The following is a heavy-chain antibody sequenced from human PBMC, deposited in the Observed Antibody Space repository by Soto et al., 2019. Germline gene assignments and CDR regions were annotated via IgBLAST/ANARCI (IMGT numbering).Heavy chain of an antibody. D-gene: IGHD3-22*01. CDR3: ARAPTYDSSGYYYVFSSYYYGMDV. J-gene: IGHJ6*02. V-gene: IGHV4-61*01. Sequence: SETLSLTCTVSGGSVSSGSYYWSWIRQPPGKGLEWIGYIYYSGSTNYNPSLKSRVTISVDTSKNQFSLKLSSVTAADTAVYYCARAPTYDSSGYYYVFSSYYYGMDVWGQGTTVTVSS. CDR1: GGSVSSGSYY. CDR2: IYYSGST.